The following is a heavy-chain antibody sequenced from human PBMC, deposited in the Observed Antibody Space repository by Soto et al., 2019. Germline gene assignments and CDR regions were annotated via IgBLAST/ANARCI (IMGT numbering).Heavy chain of an antibody. CDR2: ISSSSSYI. CDR1: GFTFSSYS. J-gene: IGHJ4*02. V-gene: IGHV3-21*01. CDR3: ARDSRTGRPVDY. Sequence: GGSLRLSCAASGFTFSSYSMNWVRQAPGKGLEWVSSISSSSSYIYYADSVKGRFTISRDNAKNSLYLQMNSLRAEDTAVYYCARDSRTGRPVDYWGQGTLVTVSS. D-gene: IGHD1-1*01.